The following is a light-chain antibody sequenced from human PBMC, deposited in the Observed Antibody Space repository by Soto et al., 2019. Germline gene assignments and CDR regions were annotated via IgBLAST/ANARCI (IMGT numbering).Light chain of an antibody. J-gene: IGKJ4*01. CDR2: SAF. CDR3: QQYHDWPPLT. CDR1: QSISSN. V-gene: IGKV3-15*01. Sequence: EIVMTQSPATLSVSPGERVTLSCRASQSISSNLAWYQQKPGQPPRLLFYSAFARATGTPARFSGSGSGTEFTLTISSLQAEDVAVYYCQQYHDWPPLTFGGGTNVQIK.